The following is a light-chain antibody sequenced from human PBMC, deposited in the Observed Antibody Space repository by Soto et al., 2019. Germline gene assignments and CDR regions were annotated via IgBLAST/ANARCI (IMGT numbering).Light chain of an antibody. Sequence: EIVLTQSPGTLSLSPGERATLSRRASQSVSSSYLAWYQQKPGQAPRLLIYGASSRATGIPDRFSGSGSGTDFTLTISRLEPEDFAVNYCQQYGSSPWTFGQGTKVDIK. J-gene: IGKJ1*01. CDR2: GAS. V-gene: IGKV3-20*01. CDR3: QQYGSSPWT. CDR1: QSVSSSY.